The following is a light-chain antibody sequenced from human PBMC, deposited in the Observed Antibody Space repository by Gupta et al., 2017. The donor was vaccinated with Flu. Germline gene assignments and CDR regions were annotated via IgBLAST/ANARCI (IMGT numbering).Light chain of an antibody. CDR1: SVGRYY. CDR2: GKN. V-gene: IGLV3-19*01. Sequence: IVSNRTRDSSVGRYYESWYRQKPKQAPVLIFCGKNNRHSGTPERFSGSGSGYTDTVTITGARAEDEDDYYCDSRETRGNNPVVFGGGTKLTVL. J-gene: IGLJ3*02. CDR3: DSRETRGNNPVV.